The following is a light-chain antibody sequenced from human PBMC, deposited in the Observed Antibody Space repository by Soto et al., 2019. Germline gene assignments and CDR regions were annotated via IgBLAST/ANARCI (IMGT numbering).Light chain of an antibody. J-gene: IGLJ2*01. CDR1: TGAVTSGYY. CDR3: LLYYGGQLGV. Sequence: QAVVTQEPSLPVSPGGTVTLTCASSTGAVTSGYYPNWFQQKPGQAPRALIYSTSNKYSWTPARFSGSLLGGKAALTLSGVQPEDEAEYYCLLYYGGQLGVFGGGTKLTVL. CDR2: STS. V-gene: IGLV7-43*01.